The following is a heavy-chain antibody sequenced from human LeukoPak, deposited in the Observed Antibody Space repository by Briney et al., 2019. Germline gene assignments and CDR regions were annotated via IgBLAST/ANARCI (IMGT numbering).Heavy chain of an antibody. CDR3: ARGTGYCSNTICYPIVY. CDR2: IKQDGTEK. D-gene: IGHD2-2*01. V-gene: IGHV3-7*01. CDR1: GFSFSSYW. J-gene: IGHJ4*02. Sequence: GGSLRLSCAASGFSFSSYWMTWVRQAPGKGLEWVANIKQDGTEKYYVDSVKGRFTISRDNAKNSLYLQMNSLRAEDTAVYYCARGTGYCSNTICYPIVYWGQGTLVTVSS.